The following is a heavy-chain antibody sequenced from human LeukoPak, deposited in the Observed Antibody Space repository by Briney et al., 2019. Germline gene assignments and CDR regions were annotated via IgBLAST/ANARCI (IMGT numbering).Heavy chain of an antibody. V-gene: IGHV1-69*04. CDR1: GGTFSSYA. J-gene: IGHJ4*02. D-gene: IGHD6-19*01. CDR3: ARGSSGWDRYFDY. CDR2: IIPILGIA. Sequence: SVKVSCKASGGTFSSYAISWVRQAPGQGLEWMGRIIPILGIANYAQKFQGRVTITADKSTSTAYMELGSLRSEDTAVYYCARGSSGWDRYFDYWGQGTLVTVSS.